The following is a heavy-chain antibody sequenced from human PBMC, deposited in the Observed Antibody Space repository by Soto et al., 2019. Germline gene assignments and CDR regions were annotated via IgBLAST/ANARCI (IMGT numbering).Heavy chain of an antibody. D-gene: IGHD4-4*01. CDR1: GLNFSSYA. Sequence: PGGSQRLSCAASGLNFSSYAMHWVRQAPGKGLEYVSAISSNGGSTYYANSVKGRFTISRDNSKNTLYLQMGSLRAEDMAVYYCARXADYSNYLGYSYMDVWGKGTTVTVSS. J-gene: IGHJ6*03. CDR3: ARXADYSNYLGYSYMDV. CDR2: ISSNGGST. V-gene: IGHV3-64*01.